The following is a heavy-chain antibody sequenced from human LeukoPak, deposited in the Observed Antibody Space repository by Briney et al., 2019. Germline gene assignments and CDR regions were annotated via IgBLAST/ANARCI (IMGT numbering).Heavy chain of an antibody. J-gene: IGHJ4*02. CDR2: IWYDGSNK. D-gene: IGHD3-16*02. CDR3: ARDRSVWGSYRHFDY. CDR1: GFTFSSYG. V-gene: IGHV3-33*01. Sequence: PGRSLRLSCAASGFTFSSYGMHWVRQAPAKGLEWVAVIWYDGSNKYYADSVKGRFTISRDNSKNTLYLQMNSLRAEDTAVYYCARDRSVWGSYRHFDYWGQGTLVTVSS.